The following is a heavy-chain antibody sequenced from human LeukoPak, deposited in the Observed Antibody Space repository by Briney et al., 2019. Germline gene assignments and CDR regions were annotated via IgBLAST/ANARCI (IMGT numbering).Heavy chain of an antibody. V-gene: IGHV4-39*01. CDR3: ARNHTHEGYGYYFDY. D-gene: IGHD5-18*01. CDR2: IYYSGST. J-gene: IGHJ4*02. CDR1: GDSISSSISY. Sequence: SETLSLTCTVSGDSISSSISYWGWIRQPPGKGLEWIGSIYYSGSTHYNPSLKSRVFISADTSKNQFSLKLSSVTAADTAVYYCARNHTHEGYGYYFDYWGQGTLITVSS.